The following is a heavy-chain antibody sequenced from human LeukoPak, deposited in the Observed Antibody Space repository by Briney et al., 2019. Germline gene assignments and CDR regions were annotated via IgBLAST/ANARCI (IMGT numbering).Heavy chain of an antibody. V-gene: IGHV3-53*01. J-gene: IGHJ6*02. Sequence: PGGSLRLSCAASGFTVSSNYMSWVRQAPGKGLEWVSVIYSGGSTYYADSVKGRFTISRDNSKNTLYLQMNSLRAEDTAVYYCARDALTMVRGVRYYYGMDVWGQGTTVTVSS. D-gene: IGHD3-10*01. CDR3: ARDALTMVRGVRYYYGMDV. CDR1: GFTVSSNY. CDR2: IYSGGST.